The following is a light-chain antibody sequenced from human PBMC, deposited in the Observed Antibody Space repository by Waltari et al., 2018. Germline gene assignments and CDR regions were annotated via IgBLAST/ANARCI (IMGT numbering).Light chain of an antibody. CDR3: STWDDRLTGVV. CDR1: NSTIGSNT. V-gene: IGLV1-44*01. Sequence: QSVLAQPPSASGTPGQRITIPCSGCNSTIGSNTVNWYQQFPGTAPRLLIYSNNQRPSGVPDRFSASESGSAAALAISGLHSEDEDDYYCSTWDDRLTGVVFGGGTKVTVL. J-gene: IGLJ2*01. CDR2: SNN.